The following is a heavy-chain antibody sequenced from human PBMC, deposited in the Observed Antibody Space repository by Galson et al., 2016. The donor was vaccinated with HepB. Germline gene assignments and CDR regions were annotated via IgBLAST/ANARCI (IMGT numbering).Heavy chain of an antibody. V-gene: IGHV3-43*01. Sequence: SLRLSCAASGFTFVDYTMHWVRQAPGKGLEWVSLINWDGGSTYYADSVKGRFTITRDNSKNSLYLQMNSLRTEDTAFHYCTNSRSSSWTPFDSWGQGTLVTVSP. CDR1: GFTFVDYT. J-gene: IGHJ4*02. CDR3: TNSRSSSWTPFDS. D-gene: IGHD6-13*01. CDR2: INWDGGST.